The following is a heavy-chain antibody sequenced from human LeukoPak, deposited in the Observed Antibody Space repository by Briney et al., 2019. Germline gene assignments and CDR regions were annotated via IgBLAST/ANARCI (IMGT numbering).Heavy chain of an antibody. Sequence: PGGSLRLSCEAAGFSFRDYPMGWVRRASGKRLEWVSGISAGLDVIFYADPVKGRFTISRDNSKNTLYLQMNSLRAEDSAEYYCAKSLLTTATGTGRAFDIWGQGTMVTVSA. CDR2: ISAGLDVI. D-gene: IGHD1-1*01. V-gene: IGHV3-23*01. CDR1: GFSFRDYP. J-gene: IGHJ3*02. CDR3: AKSLLTTATGTGRAFDI.